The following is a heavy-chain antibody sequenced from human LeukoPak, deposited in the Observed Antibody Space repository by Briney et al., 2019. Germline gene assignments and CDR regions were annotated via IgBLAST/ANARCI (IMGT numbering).Heavy chain of an antibody. J-gene: IGHJ4*01. V-gene: IGHV4-4*09. CDR2: IYTGGNT. D-gene: IGHD3-16*01. CDR3: ARGREPLRVEFGD. Sequence: SETLSLTCTASGGTISSYYWSWIRQPPGKGLEWIGSIYTGGNTNYNPTPKCPVTISVDTSKSQFSLKLSAVTAADTAVYYCARGREPLRVEFGDWGPGTLVTISS. CDR1: GGTISSYY.